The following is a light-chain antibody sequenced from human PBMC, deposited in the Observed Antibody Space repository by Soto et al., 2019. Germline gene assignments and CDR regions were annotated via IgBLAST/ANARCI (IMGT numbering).Light chain of an antibody. Sequence: IVMTQSPATLSVSPVGRATLSCRASQSISDTLAWYQQKPGQAPRLLIHGASTRATGFPARFSGSGSGTDFTLTISSLQSEDFAVYYCQQYNNWPWTFGQGTKVDIK. V-gene: IGKV3-15*01. J-gene: IGKJ1*01. CDR1: QSISDT. CDR2: GAS. CDR3: QQYNNWPWT.